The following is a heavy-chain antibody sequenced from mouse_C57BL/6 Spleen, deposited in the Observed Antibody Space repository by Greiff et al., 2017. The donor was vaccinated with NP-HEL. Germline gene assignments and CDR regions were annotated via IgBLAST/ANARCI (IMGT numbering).Heavy chain of an antibody. CDR1: GYTFTSYW. Sequence: QVQLKQPGAELVKPGASVKVSCKASGYTFTSYWMHWVKQRPGQGLEWIGRIHPSDSDTNYNQKFKGKATLTVDKSSSTAYMQLSSLTSEDSAVYYCAISITPAWFAYWGQGTLVTVSA. J-gene: IGHJ3*01. V-gene: IGHV1-74*01. D-gene: IGHD1-1*01. CDR3: AISITPAWFAY. CDR2: IHPSDSDT.